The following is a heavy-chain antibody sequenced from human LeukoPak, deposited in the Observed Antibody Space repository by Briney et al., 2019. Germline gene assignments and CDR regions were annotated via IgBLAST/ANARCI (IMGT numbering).Heavy chain of an antibody. J-gene: IGHJ3*02. CDR3: ATVRELIGAFDI. Sequence: ASVKVSCKVSGYTLTDLSMHWVRQAPGKGLEWMGGFDPEDGETIYAQKFQGRVTMTEDTSTDTAYMELSSLRSEDTAVYYCATVRELIGAFDIWGQGTMVTVSS. V-gene: IGHV1-24*01. CDR1: GYTLTDLS. CDR2: FDPEDGET. D-gene: IGHD1-26*01.